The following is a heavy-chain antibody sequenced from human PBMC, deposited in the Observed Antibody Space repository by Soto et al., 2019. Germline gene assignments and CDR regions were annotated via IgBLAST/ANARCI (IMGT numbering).Heavy chain of an antibody. D-gene: IGHD2-8*01. J-gene: IGHJ4*02. V-gene: IGHV4-59*08. Sequence: SQTMSLTRTVSGGSIGSLYCSWIRQPPGKGLEWIGYIYYSGSTNYNPSLTPRVTLSVDTSKNQFSLILNSVTAAEMSLYYCLRHARWVSLNVYWGQGALVTVSS. CDR1: GGSIGSLY. CDR2: IYYSGST. CDR3: LRHARWVSLNVY.